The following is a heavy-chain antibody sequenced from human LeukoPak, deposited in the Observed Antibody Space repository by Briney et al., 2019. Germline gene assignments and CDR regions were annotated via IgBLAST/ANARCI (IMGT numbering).Heavy chain of an antibody. CDR1: GFTFSSYS. V-gene: IGHV3-48*02. J-gene: IGHJ4*02. D-gene: IGHD6-19*01. CDR2: ISSSSSTI. Sequence: GGSLRLSCAASGFTFSSYSMNWVRQAPGKGLEWVSYISSSSSTIYYADSVKGRFTISGDNAKNSLYLQMNSLRDEDTAVYYCARGPPRDIAVAGSAGSFDYWGQGTLVTVSS. CDR3: ARGPPRDIAVAGSAGSFDY.